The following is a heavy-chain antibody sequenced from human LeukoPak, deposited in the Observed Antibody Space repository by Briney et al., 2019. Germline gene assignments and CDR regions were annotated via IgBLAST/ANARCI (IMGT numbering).Heavy chain of an antibody. Sequence: ASVKVSCKASGYTFTSYAMNWVRQAPGQGLEWMGWINTNTGNPTYAQGFTGRFVFSLDTSVGTAYLQISSLKAEDTAVYYCARKNYDILTGYRNDNWFDPWGQGTLVTVSS. CDR1: GYTFTSYA. V-gene: IGHV7-4-1*02. D-gene: IGHD3-9*01. CDR2: INTNTGNP. J-gene: IGHJ5*02. CDR3: ARKNYDILTGYRNDNWFDP.